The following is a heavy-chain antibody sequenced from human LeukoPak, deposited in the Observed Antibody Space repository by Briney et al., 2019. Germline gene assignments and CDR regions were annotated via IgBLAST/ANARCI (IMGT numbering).Heavy chain of an antibody. V-gene: IGHV3-7*03. Sequence: PGGSLRLSCAASGFTFISYWMTWVRQAPGKGLEWVASIRQDGSEKYYVDSVKGRFTISRGNAKNSLFLQMSSLRAEDTAVYYCATRLSSGWNGFDDWGQGTLVTVSS. D-gene: IGHD6-19*01. CDR2: IRQDGSEK. J-gene: IGHJ4*02. CDR3: ATRLSSGWNGFDD. CDR1: GFTFISYW.